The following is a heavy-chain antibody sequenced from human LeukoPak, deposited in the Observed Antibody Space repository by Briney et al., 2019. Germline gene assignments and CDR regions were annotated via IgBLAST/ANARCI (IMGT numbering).Heavy chain of an antibody. CDR3: ASHRGYSRRCYRISSFDR. CDR2: INTNTGNP. CDR1: VYTLTSYA. D-gene: IGHD6-19*01. J-gene: IGHJ5*02. V-gene: IGHV7-4-1*02. Sequence: ASVKLSCKASVYTLTSYAINWVRQAPGQGLEWRGWINTNTGNPTYAQGFTGRFVFSLDTSGSKAYLQISSLKGADSAVFYFASHRGYSRRCYRISSFDRWGQGTLVTASS.